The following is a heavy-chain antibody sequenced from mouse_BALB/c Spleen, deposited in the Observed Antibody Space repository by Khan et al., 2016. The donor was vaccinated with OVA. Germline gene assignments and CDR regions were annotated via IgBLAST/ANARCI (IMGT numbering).Heavy chain of an antibody. J-gene: IGHJ4*01. CDR3: ARQPYYHYNIMDY. Sequence: QVQLKESGPGLVAPSQSLSITCTISGFSLTNYGVHWVRQPPGKGLEWLVVIWSDGSTTYNSALKSRLTISQDNSKSPVFLKMNSLQTDDTAVYFCARQPYYHYNIMDYWGQGTSVTVSS. CDR2: IWSDGST. CDR1: GFSLTNYG. D-gene: IGHD2-10*01. V-gene: IGHV2-6-1*01.